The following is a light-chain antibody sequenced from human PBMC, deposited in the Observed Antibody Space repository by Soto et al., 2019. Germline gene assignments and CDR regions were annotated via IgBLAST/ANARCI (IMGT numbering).Light chain of an antibody. J-gene: IGLJ2*01. CDR2: DNQ. CDR1: SSNVGKNF. CDR3: GTWDSSLTIGVI. V-gene: IGLV1-51*01. Sequence: QSVLTRPPSVSAAPGQKVSISCSGSSSNVGKNFVSWYQHVPGKAPKLLIYDNQKRPSGIPDRFSASKSGTLATLDITGLQTGDEADYYCGTWDSSLTIGVIFGGGTKLTVL.